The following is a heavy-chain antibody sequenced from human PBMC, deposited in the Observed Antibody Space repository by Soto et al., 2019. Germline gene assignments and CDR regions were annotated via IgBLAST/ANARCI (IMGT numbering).Heavy chain of an antibody. J-gene: IGHJ4*02. V-gene: IGHV1-69*12. CDR3: VRVVAIPGYPDN. CDR2: IVPIVDTS. D-gene: IGHD5-12*01. CDR1: GGTFSSYA. Sequence: QVQLVQSGAEVRQPASSVKVSCKTFGGTFSSYAISWVRQAPGKGLEWMGGIVPIVDTSTYAQKFQGRVTITADESTSTAYMELSSLRSDDTAIYYCVRVVAIPGYPDNWGQGTLVTVSS.